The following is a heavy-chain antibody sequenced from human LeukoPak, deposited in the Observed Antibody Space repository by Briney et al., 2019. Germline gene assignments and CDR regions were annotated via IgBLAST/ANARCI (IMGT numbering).Heavy chain of an antibody. CDR1: GGSISSYY. CDR3: ARGLTNIVVVVAANWFDP. CDR2: IYTSGST. D-gene: IGHD2-15*01. J-gene: IGHJ5*02. Sequence: SETLSLTCTVSGGSISSYYWSWIRQPAGKGLEWIGRIYTSGSTNYNPSLKSRVTISVDTSKNQFSLKLSSVTAADTAVYYCARGLTNIVVVVAANWFDPWGQGTLVTVSS. V-gene: IGHV4-4*07.